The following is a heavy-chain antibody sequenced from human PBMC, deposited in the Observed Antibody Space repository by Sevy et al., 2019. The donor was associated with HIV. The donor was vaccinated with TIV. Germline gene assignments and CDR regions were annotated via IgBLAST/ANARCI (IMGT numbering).Heavy chain of an antibody. CDR3: ARLFSCGGDCYYLDY. V-gene: IGHV3-30*04. J-gene: IGHJ4*02. Sequence: GGSLRLSRAASGFTFSDYDMHWVRQAPGKGLEWVAVMSHDGNYKNHADSVKVRFTISRDNFKNTLYLQMNSLRVEDTAMYFCARLFSCGGDCYYLDYWGQGAPVTVSS. CDR2: MSHDGNYK. CDR1: GFTFSDYD. D-gene: IGHD2-21*02.